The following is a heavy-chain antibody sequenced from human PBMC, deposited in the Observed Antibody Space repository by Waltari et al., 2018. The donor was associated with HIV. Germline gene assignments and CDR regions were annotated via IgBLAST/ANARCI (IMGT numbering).Heavy chain of an antibody. CDR3: ARDLSTYGHEFDY. V-gene: IGHV3-74*01. CDR1: GFNFRSYW. J-gene: IGHJ4*02. D-gene: IGHD2-2*01. CDR2: INTEGTET. Sequence: DVRLEESGGKLVQPGGSLRLSCAASGFNFRSYWMHWIRHVPGKGLVWVSQINTEGTETSYTDSVKGRFTISRDNTKNRLYLQMISLRLEDSAIYYCARDLSTYGHEFDYWGLGTLVTVAS.